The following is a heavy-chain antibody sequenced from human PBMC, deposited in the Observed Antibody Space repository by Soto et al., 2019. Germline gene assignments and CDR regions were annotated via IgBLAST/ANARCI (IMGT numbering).Heavy chain of an antibody. V-gene: IGHV3-7*04. CDR1: GFTFSTYW. J-gene: IGHJ5*02. CDR3: AWLWGSGWSMDL. CDR2: IKQDGSEK. D-gene: IGHD6-19*01. Sequence: EVPLVESGGALVQPGGSLRLSCAASGFTFSTYWMSWVRQAPGKGLEWVAYIKQDGSEKNYVDSVKGRFTISRDNAKNSLYLQMNSLRAEDSAVYYCAWLWGSGWSMDLLGRGTLATVST.